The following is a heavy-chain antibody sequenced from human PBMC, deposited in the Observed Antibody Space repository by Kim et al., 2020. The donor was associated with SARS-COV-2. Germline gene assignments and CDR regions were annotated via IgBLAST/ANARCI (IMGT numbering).Heavy chain of an antibody. Sequence: YSTPSLKSRVTISVDTSKNQFSLKLSSVTAADTAVYYCARHNRLRGAFDIWGQGTMVTVSS. J-gene: IGHJ3*02. D-gene: IGHD4-17*01. CDR3: ARHNRLRGAFDI. V-gene: IGHV4-39*01.